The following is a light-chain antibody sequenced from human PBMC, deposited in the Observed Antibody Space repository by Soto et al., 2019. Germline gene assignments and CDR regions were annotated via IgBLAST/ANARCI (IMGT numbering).Light chain of an antibody. CDR3: QHYGSSFT. CDR2: AAS. V-gene: IGKV3-20*01. CDR1: QGVNSTY. J-gene: IGKJ3*01. Sequence: LVLTQSPVTLSLSPGERATLSCRASQGVNSTYVAWYHQKPGQAPRLLIYAASIRATGIPDRFSGSGSGTDFILTISRLEPEEFVVYYWQHYGSSFTFGPGTKVDSK.